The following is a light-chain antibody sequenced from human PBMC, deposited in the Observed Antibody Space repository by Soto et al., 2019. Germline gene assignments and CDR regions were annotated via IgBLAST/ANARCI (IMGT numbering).Light chain of an antibody. Sequence: DIQMTQSPSSLSASVGDGVTISCRASQGISNYLAWYQQKPGEVPKLLIYAASTLQSGVPSRFSGSGSGTDFTLTISSLQPEDVATYYCQKYISAPQTFGQGTKVDIK. V-gene: IGKV1-27*01. CDR2: AAS. CDR3: QKYISAPQT. J-gene: IGKJ1*01. CDR1: QGISNY.